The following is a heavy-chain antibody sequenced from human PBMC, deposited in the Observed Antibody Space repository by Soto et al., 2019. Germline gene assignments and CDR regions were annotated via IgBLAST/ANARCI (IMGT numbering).Heavy chain of an antibody. D-gene: IGHD2-15*01. Sequence: PSETLSLTFTVSGGSINSYYGSWIRQPAGKGLEWIGRIYTSGSTNYNPSLKSRVTSPVDTSKNQFSLKLSSVTAQDTAVYSCARGRPQNPSKPLLPNWFHPWGQGTLVTVSS. CDR1: GGSINSYY. CDR3: ARGRPQNPSKPLLPNWFHP. V-gene: IGHV4-4*07. CDR2: IYTSGST. J-gene: IGHJ5*02.